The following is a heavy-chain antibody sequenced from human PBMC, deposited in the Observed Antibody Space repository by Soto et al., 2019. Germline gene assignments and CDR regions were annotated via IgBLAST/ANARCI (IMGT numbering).Heavy chain of an antibody. J-gene: IGHJ4*02. D-gene: IGHD1-1*01. CDR2: ISYTGRT. V-gene: IGHV4-61*03. CDR3: VARSTPRAPDY. Sequence: PSETLSLTCIVSGDSVTSGSYYWTWLRQPPGKGLEWIGYISYTGRTKYNPSLQSRVTISVDTSKNDFSLNLSSVTAADTAVYYCVARSTPRAPDYWGQGTLVTVSS. CDR1: GDSVTSGSYY.